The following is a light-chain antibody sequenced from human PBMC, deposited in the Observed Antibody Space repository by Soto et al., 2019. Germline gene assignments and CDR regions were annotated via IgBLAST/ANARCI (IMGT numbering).Light chain of an antibody. J-gene: IGLJ1*01. Sequence: QSVLTQPASVSGSPGQSITISCTGTSSDVGSYNLVSWYQQHPGKAPKLMIYEGSKRPSGVPNRFSGSKSGNTASLTISGLQAEDEADYYCCSYAGSSTYVFGTGTRSPS. V-gene: IGLV2-23*01. CDR3: CSYAGSSTYV. CDR1: SSDVGSYNL. CDR2: EGS.